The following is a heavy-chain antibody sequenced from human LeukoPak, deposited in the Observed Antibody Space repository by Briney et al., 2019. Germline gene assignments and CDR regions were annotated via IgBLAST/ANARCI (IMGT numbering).Heavy chain of an antibody. CDR3: ARWDSNSNYFDY. J-gene: IGHJ4*02. Sequence: GGSLRLSCAASGFTFSNNGMHWVRQAPGKGLEWVAFIRYDGSYKYYADSVKGRFTISRDNSKNTLYLQINSLRAEDTAVYYCARWDSNSNYFDYWGQGTLVTVSS. CDR2: IRYDGSYK. CDR1: GFTFSNNG. V-gene: IGHV3-30*02. D-gene: IGHD6-6*01.